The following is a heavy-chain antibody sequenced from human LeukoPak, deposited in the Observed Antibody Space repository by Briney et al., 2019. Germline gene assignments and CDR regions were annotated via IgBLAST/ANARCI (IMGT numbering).Heavy chain of an antibody. J-gene: IGHJ6*03. D-gene: IGHD3-22*01. Sequence: GGSLRLSCASSVFSFINYAMTWVLQAPGKGLEWVSTLAGSGGSRYYADSLKGRFIMSRDNSNNMLYMKMKRVRVEETAVNYWAKHRGEMYYEYYMDAWGKGHTVTVS. CDR2: LAGSGGSR. CDR3: AKHRGEMYYEYYMDA. V-gene: IGHV3-23*01. CDR1: VFSFINYA.